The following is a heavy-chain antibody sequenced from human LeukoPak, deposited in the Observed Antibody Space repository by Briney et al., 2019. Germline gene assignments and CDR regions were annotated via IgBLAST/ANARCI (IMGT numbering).Heavy chain of an antibody. CDR2: IYPVGST. Sequence: TSQTLSLTCAVSGGSISSGAYSWSLIRQPPGKALEWIGYIYPVGSTYYNSSLKSRVTMSIGRSKNQFSLRLSSVTAADTAMYYCASVGSTATTSYFDDWGQGFQVTVSS. J-gene: IGHJ4*02. CDR3: ASVGSTATTSYFDD. CDR1: GGSISSGAYS. V-gene: IGHV4-30-2*01. D-gene: IGHD1/OR15-1a*01.